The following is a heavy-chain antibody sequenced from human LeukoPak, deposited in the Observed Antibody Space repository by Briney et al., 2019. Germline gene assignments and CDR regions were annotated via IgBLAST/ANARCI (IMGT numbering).Heavy chain of an antibody. V-gene: IGHV3-30*18. CDR1: GFTFSSYG. CDR3: AKEVAASYYYYYGMDV. D-gene: IGHD2-15*01. J-gene: IGHJ6*02. Sequence: GRSLRLSCAASGFTFSSYGMHWVRQAPGKGLEWVAVISYDGSSKYYADSVKGRFTISRDNSKNTLYLQMNSLRAEDTAVYYCAKEVAASYYYYYGMDVWGQGTTVTVSS. CDR2: ISYDGSSK.